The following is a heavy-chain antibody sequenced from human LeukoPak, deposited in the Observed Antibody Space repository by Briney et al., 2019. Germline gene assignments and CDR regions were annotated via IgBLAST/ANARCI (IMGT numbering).Heavy chain of an antibody. J-gene: IGHJ4*02. CDR3: TTGKGDSSGYYYEDYFDY. V-gene: IGHV3-15*01. CDR1: GFTFSNAW. D-gene: IGHD3-22*01. CDR2: IKSKTDGGTT. Sequence: GGSLRLSCAASGFTFSNAWMSWVRQAPGKGLEWVGRIKSKTDGGTTDYAAPVKGRFTISRDDSKNTLYLQMNSLKTEDTAVYYCTTGKGDSSGYYYEDYFDYWGQGTLVTVSS.